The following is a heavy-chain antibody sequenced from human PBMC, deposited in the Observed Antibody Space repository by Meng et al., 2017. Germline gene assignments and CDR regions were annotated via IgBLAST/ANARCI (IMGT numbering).Heavy chain of an antibody. Sequence: ASVKVSCKASGYTFTSYGISWVRQAPGQGLEGMGWISAYNGNTNYAQKLQGRVTMTTDTSTSTAYMELRNIRSDDTAVYYCARVGHDSSGYYPHFDYWGQGTLVTVSS. CDR3: ARVGHDSSGYYPHFDY. CDR1: GYTFTSYG. J-gene: IGHJ4*02. CDR2: ISAYNGNT. V-gene: IGHV1-18*01. D-gene: IGHD3-22*01.